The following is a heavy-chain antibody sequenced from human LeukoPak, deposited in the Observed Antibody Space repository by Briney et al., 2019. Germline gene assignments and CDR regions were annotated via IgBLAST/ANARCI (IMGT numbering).Heavy chain of an antibody. CDR2: ISGSGGST. CDR3: ARDPSTAMVTIFGY. J-gene: IGHJ4*02. D-gene: IGHD5-18*01. Sequence: GGSLRLSCAASGFTFSSYAMSWVRQAPVKGLEWVSAISGSGGSTYYADSVKGRFTISRDNSKNTLYLQMNSLRAEDTAVYYCARDPSTAMVTIFGYWGQGTLVTVSS. CDR1: GFTFSSYA. V-gene: IGHV3-23*01.